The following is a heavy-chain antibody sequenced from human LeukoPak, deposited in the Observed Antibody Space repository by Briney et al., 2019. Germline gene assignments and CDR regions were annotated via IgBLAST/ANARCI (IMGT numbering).Heavy chain of an antibody. Sequence: TGGSLRLSCAASGFTFSNAWMSWVRQAPGKGLEWVGRIKSKTDGGTTDYAAPVKGRFTIPRDDSKNTLYLQMNSLKTEDTAVYYCTSNLGDCSGGSCYSVYWGQGTLVTVSS. J-gene: IGHJ4*02. CDR3: TSNLGDCSGGSCYSVY. D-gene: IGHD2-15*01. CDR1: GFTFSNAW. V-gene: IGHV3-15*01. CDR2: IKSKTDGGTT.